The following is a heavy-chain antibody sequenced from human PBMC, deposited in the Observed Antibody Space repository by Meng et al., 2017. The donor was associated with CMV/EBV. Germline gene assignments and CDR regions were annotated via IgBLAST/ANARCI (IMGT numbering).Heavy chain of an antibody. Sequence: SVKVSCKASGGTFSSYAISWVRQAHGQGLEWMGGIIPIFGTANYAQKFQGRVTITTDESTSTAYMEMSSLRAEDTAVYYCARDGYYDFWSGYYKYWGQGTLVTVSS. CDR2: IIPIFGTA. J-gene: IGHJ4*02. V-gene: IGHV1-69*05. D-gene: IGHD3-3*01. CDR3: ARDGYYDFWSGYYKY. CDR1: GGTFSSYA.